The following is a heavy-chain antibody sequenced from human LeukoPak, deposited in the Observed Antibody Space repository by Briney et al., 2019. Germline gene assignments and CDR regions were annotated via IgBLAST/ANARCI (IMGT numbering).Heavy chain of an antibody. CDR3: ARETSQKGAHYMDV. CDR2: IYYSGYT. V-gene: IGHV4-59*01. J-gene: IGHJ6*03. CDR1: GGSISSYY. Sequence: SETLSLTCTVSGGSISSYYWSWIRQPPGKGLEWIGDIYYSGYTNYNPSLKSRVTISVDTSKNQFSMKLRSVTAADTAVYYCARETSQKGAHYMDVWGKGTTVTISS. D-gene: IGHD3-16*01.